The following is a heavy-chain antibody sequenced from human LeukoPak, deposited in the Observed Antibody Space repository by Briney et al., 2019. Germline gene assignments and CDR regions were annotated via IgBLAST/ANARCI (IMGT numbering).Heavy chain of an antibody. D-gene: IGHD3-10*01. CDR2: MNPNSGNT. CDR1: GYTFTSYD. J-gene: IGHJ6*03. V-gene: IGHV1-8*03. Sequence: WASVKVSCKASGYTFTSYDINWVRQATGQGLEWMGWMNPNSGNTGYAQKFQGRVTITRNTSISTAYMELSSLRSEDTAVYYCAREGTAYYYYYYMDVWGKGTTVTVSS. CDR3: AREGTAYYYYYYMDV.